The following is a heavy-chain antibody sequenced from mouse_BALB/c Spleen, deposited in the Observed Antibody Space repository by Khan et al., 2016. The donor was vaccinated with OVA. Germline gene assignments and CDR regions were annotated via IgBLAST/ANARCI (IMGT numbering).Heavy chain of an antibody. CDR2: VSTGGSYT. Sequence: EVELVESGGDLVKPGGSLKLSYAASGFTFSTYGMSWVRQTPDKRLEWVATVSTGGSYTYYPDSVKGRFTISRDNAKNTLYLQMRGLKSEDTAMFYCTRLAYYYDSEGFAYWGQGTLVIVSA. D-gene: IGHD1-1*01. CDR3: TRLAYYYDSEGFAY. J-gene: IGHJ3*01. V-gene: IGHV5-6*01. CDR1: GFTFSTYG.